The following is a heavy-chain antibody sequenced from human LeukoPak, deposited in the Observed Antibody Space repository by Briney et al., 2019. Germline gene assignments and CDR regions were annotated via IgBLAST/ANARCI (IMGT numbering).Heavy chain of an antibody. CDR1: GFTFSSYW. CDR2: IKQDGSEK. V-gene: IGHV3-7*01. D-gene: IGHD6-13*01. Sequence: PGGSLRLSCAASGFTFSSYWMHWVRQAPGRGLEWVANIKQDGSEKYYVDSVKGRFTISRDNAKNSLYLQMNSLRAEDTAVYYCARFRAYSSPLGFDPWGQGTLVTVSS. J-gene: IGHJ5*02. CDR3: ARFRAYSSPLGFDP.